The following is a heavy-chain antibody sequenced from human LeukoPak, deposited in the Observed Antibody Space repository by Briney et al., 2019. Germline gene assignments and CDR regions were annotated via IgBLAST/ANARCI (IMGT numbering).Heavy chain of an antibody. D-gene: IGHD2-21*01. CDR1: GFVFDEHG. J-gene: IGHJ4*02. CDR2: INWSGKST. V-gene: IGHV3-20*04. Sequence: GGSLRLSCTASGFVFDEHGMTWVRQVPGKGLEWVSGINWSGKSTSYGDPVRGRFTISRDNAKNSLSLQMNSLRAEDTALYYCARAPIPRPIYFYYRGEGTLFTVSS. CDR3: ARAPIPRPIYFYY.